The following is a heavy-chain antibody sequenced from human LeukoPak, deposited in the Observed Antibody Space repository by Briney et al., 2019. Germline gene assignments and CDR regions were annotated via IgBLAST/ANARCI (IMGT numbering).Heavy chain of an antibody. CDR2: ISAYNGNT. V-gene: IGHV1-18*01. Sequence: WISAYNGNTNYAQKLQGRVTMTTDTSTSTAYMELRSLRSDDTAVYYCSRSSSSWTGDVDYWGQGTLVTVSS. J-gene: IGHJ4*02. D-gene: IGHD6-13*01. CDR3: SRSSSSWTGDVDY.